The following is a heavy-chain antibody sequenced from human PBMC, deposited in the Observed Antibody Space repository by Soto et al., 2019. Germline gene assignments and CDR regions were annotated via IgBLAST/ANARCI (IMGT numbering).Heavy chain of an antibody. V-gene: IGHV3-9*01. D-gene: IGHD6-6*01. Sequence: EVQLVESGGGLVQPGRSLRLSCAASGFTFDDYAMHWVRQAPGKGLEWVSGISWTSGSIGYADSVKGRFTISRDNAKNSLYLQMNSLRAEDTALYYCAKAKGYSSSSVYLWFDPWGQGTLVTVSS. J-gene: IGHJ5*02. CDR2: ISWTSGSI. CDR3: AKAKGYSSSSVYLWFDP. CDR1: GFTFDDYA.